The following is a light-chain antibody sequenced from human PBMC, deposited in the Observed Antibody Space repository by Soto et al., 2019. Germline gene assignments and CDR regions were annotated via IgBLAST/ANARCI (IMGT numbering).Light chain of an antibody. J-gene: IGLJ1*01. CDR1: SSNIGAGYD. V-gene: IGLV1-40*01. Sequence: QSVLTQPPSVSGAPGQRVTISCTGSSSNIGAGYDVPWYQQLPGTAPKLLIYGNSNRPSGVPDRFSGSKSGTSASLAITGFQAEDEADYYCQSYESSLSCYVFGTGTKLTVL. CDR3: QSYESSLSCYV. CDR2: GNS.